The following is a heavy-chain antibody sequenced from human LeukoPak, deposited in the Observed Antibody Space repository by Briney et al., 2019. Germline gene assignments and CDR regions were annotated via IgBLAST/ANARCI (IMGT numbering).Heavy chain of an antibody. D-gene: IGHD3-3*01. J-gene: IGHJ6*03. CDR3: ASGGISYDLWSGYHRPDYYYYYMDV. CDR2: ISSSSSYI. CDR1: GFTFSSYS. V-gene: IGHV3-21*01. Sequence: AGGSLRLSCAASGFTFSSYSMNWVRQAPGKGLEWVSSISSSSSYIYYADSVKGRFTISRDNAKNSLYLQMNSLRAEDTAVYYCASGGISYDLWSGYHRPDYYYYYMDVWGKGTTVTVSS.